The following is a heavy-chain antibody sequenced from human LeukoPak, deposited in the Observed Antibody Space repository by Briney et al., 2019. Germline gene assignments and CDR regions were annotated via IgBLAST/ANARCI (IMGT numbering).Heavy chain of an antibody. Sequence: ASVKVSCMASGYTFTNHYMHWVRQAPGQGLEWMGIINPSTGSTNFPQKFLGRVTLTRDTSTSTVYMELSSLRSEDTAVYYCAAPGASGFVGNFWSGPLDFWGQGSLVTVSS. J-gene: IGHJ4*02. CDR3: AAPGASGFVGNFWSGPLDF. D-gene: IGHD3-3*01. CDR1: GYTFTNHY. CDR2: INPSTGST. V-gene: IGHV1-46*01.